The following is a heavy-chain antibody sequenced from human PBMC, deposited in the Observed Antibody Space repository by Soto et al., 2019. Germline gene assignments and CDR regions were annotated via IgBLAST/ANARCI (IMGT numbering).Heavy chain of an antibody. Sequence: SEILSLTCTVSGGSISSGGYYWSWIRQHPGKGLEWIGYIYYSGSTYYNPSLKSRVTISVDTSKNQFSLKLSSVTAADTAVYYCARGRVVSGGTWIQLWLYYYYYGMDVWGQGTTVTVSS. CDR2: IYYSGST. V-gene: IGHV4-31*03. CDR1: GGSISSGGYY. CDR3: ARGRVVSGGTWIQLWLYYYYYGMDV. J-gene: IGHJ6*02. D-gene: IGHD5-18*01.